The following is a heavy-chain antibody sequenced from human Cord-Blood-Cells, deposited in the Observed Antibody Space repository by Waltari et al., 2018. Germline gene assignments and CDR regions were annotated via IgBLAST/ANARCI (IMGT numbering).Heavy chain of an antibody. D-gene: IGHD2-2*03. Sequence: EVQLVESGGGLVQPGGSLRLSCAASGFTFSSYWMSWVRQAPGKGLEWVANIKQDGSEKYYVDSVKGRLPIYRDTAKDLLYFYSLSLRAEDTAVYYCARDGYCSSTSCYYYYYMDVWGKGTTVTVSS. V-gene: IGHV3-7*01. J-gene: IGHJ6*03. CDR1: GFTFSSYW. CDR2: IKQDGSEK. CDR3: ARDGYCSSTSCYYYYYMDV.